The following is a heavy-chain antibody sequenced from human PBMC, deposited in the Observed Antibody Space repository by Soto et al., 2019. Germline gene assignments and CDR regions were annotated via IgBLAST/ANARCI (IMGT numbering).Heavy chain of an antibody. CDR1: GYSFTSYW. Sequence: GESLKISCKGSGYSFTSYWISWVRQMPGKGLEWMGRIDPSDSYTNYSPSFQGHVTISADKSISTAHLQWSSLKASDTALYYCANDCLGGGTCQPIWDYYGMGVWGQGTTVTVSS. D-gene: IGHD2-15*01. V-gene: IGHV5-10-1*01. CDR2: IDPSDSYT. J-gene: IGHJ6*02. CDR3: ANDCLGGGTCQPIWDYYGMGV.